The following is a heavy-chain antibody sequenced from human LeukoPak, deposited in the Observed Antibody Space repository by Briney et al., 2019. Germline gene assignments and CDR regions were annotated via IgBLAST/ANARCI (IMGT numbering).Heavy chain of an antibody. J-gene: IGHJ4*02. CDR3: AREGAYYDFWSGYYLDY. CDR2: ISYDGSNK. D-gene: IGHD3-3*01. V-gene: IGHV3-30*19. Sequence: GRSLRLSCAASGFTFSSYGMHWVRQAPGKGLEWVAVISYDGSNKYYADSVKGRFTISRDNSKNTLYLQMNSLRAEDTAVYYCAREGAYYDFWSGYYLDYWGQGTLVTVSS. CDR1: GFTFSSYG.